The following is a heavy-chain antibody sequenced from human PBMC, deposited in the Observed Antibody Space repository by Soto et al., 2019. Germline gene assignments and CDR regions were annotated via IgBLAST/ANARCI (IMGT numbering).Heavy chain of an antibody. CDR1: GDSMTKYY. D-gene: IGHD1-26*01. J-gene: IGHJ4*01. CDR3: ARTVGAAYYFDF. CDR2: IYTSGST. V-gene: IGHV4-4*07. Sequence: QVQLQESGPGLVKPSETLSLTCTVSGDSMTKYYWSWIRQPAGTGLEWIGRIYTSGSTNYNPSLKSRVTMSIATSNNHFSLKLKSVTAADTAVSYGARTVGAAYYFDFWGHGALVTVSS.